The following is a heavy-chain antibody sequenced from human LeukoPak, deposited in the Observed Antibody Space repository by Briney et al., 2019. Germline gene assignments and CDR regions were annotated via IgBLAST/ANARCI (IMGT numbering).Heavy chain of an antibody. Sequence: KSSETLSLTCTVSGGSISSTTDYWAWIRQPPGKGLEWIGSINYSGSTYYNPSLQSRITISVDTSKNQFSLKVSSVTAADTAVYYCAGMTTVARGIDYWGQGTLVTVSS. CDR3: AGMTTVARGIDY. CDR1: GGSISSTTDY. CDR2: INYSGST. J-gene: IGHJ4*02. V-gene: IGHV4-39*01. D-gene: IGHD4-11*01.